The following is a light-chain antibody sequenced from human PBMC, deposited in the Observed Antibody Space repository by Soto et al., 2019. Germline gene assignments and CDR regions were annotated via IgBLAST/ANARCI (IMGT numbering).Light chain of an antibody. CDR2: DAF. V-gene: IGKV3-20*01. CDR1: QSVSGY. J-gene: IGKJ5*01. Sequence: DIVLTQSPVTLSLYPGERATLSCRASQSVSGYLVWYQQKPGQAPRLVIFDAFNRASGMPERFSGSGSGTDFTLTITRLEPEDFAVYYCQEYDASPITFGLGARLEIK. CDR3: QEYDASPIT.